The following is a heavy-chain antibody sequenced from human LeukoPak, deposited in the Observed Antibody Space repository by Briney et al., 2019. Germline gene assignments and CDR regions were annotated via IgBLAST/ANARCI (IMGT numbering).Heavy chain of an antibody. J-gene: IGHJ5*02. CDR3: ARGRSMGYCSSTGCYTVGFDP. CDR1: GYTLTELS. Sequence: ASVKVSCKVSGYTLTELSMHWVRQAPGKGLEWMGGFDPEDGETIYAQKFQGRVTMTEDTSTDTAYMELSGLRSEDTAVYYCARGRSMGYCSSTGCYTVGFDPWGQGTLVTVSS. CDR2: FDPEDGET. D-gene: IGHD2-2*02. V-gene: IGHV1-24*01.